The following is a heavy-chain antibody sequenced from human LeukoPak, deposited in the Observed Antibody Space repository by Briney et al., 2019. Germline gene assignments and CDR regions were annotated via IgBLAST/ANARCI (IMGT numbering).Heavy chain of an antibody. CDR2: ITRSSYI. J-gene: IGHJ6*04. CDR1: GFTFSTYS. CDR3: AELGITVIGGV. V-gene: IGHV3-21*01. D-gene: IGHD3-10*02. Sequence: PGGSLRLSCAASGFTFSTYSMNWVRQAPGKGLEWVSSITRSSYIYYADSVKGRFTISRDNAKNSLYLQMNSLRAEDTAVYYCAELGITVIGGVWGKGTTVTISS.